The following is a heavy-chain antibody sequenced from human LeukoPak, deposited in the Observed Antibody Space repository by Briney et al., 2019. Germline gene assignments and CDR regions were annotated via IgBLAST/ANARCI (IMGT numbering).Heavy chain of an antibody. J-gene: IGHJ4*02. CDR1: GYSFTNYW. Sequence: PGESLKISCKGSGYSFTNYWIGWVRQMPGKGLEWMGIIYPGDSDTRYSPSFQGQVTISADKSISTAYLQWSSLKASDTAMYYCARLPAGPIAAAANYFDYWGQGTLVTVSS. CDR3: ARLPAGPIAAAANYFDY. D-gene: IGHD6-13*01. V-gene: IGHV5-51*01. CDR2: IYPGDSDT.